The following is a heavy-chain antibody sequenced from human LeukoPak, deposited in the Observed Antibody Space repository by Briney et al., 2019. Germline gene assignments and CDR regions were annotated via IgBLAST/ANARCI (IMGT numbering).Heavy chain of an antibody. CDR2: INAGNGNT. D-gene: IGHD4-17*01. V-gene: IGHV1-3*03. CDR3: AKDMDHDYEDYGFDY. J-gene: IGHJ4*02. CDR1: GYTFTSYA. Sequence: ASVKVSCKASGYTFTSYAMHWVRQAPGQRLEWMGWINAGNGNTKYSQEFQGRVTITRDTSASTAYMELSSLRSEDMAVYYCAKDMDHDYEDYGFDYWGQGTLVTVSS.